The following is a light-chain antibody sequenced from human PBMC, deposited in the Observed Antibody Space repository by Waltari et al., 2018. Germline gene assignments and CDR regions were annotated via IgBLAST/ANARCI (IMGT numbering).Light chain of an antibody. V-gene: IGKV1-39*01. J-gene: IGKJ1*01. CDR2: GVS. CDR3: QQAFDTPWT. Sequence: DIQMTQSPSSLSASVGDGVTITCRASQNIDNYLSWYQQIPGKAPKLLLYGVSNLHSGVPSRFSGSGSGTDFTLTITSLQPEDFAVYYCQQAFDTPWTFGLGTKVEVK. CDR1: QNIDNY.